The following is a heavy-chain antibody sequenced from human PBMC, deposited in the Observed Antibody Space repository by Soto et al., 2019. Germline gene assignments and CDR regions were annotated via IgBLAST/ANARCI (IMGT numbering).Heavy chain of an antibody. V-gene: IGHV3-53*01. J-gene: IGHJ5*01. CDR1: GFTVTTSQ. Sequence: HPGGSLRLSCAASGFTVTTSQMNWVRQAPGKGLEWVSVVYSGGSTYYAASVKGRFTISRDTSKNTLFLQMNNLRVEDTAVYFCARLGPYGSVSYMLRPRCTDSWGQGTRVTVS. CDR2: VYSGGST. CDR3: ARLGPYGSVSYMLRPRCTDS. D-gene: IGHD3-10*01.